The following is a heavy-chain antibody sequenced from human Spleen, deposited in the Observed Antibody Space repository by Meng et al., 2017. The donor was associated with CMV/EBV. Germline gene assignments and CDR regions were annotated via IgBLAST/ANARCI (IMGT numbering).Heavy chain of an antibody. J-gene: IGHJ5*02. CDR3: ARLHFGGNYIGPFDP. V-gene: IGHV5-51*01. Sequence: SGPSFTSYWIGWVRQMPRKGLEWMRIIYPGDSHTRYSPSFRGQVTISVDKSIRTAYLQWSGLKASDTAMYYCARLHFGGNYIGPFDPWGQGTLVTVSS. D-gene: IGHD4-23*01. CDR2: IYPGDSHT. CDR1: GPSFTSYW.